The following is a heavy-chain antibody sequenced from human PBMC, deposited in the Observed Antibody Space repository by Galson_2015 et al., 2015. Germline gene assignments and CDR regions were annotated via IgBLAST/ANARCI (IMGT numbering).Heavy chain of an antibody. J-gene: IGHJ4*02. CDR3: TRAPYTDYVAEFDY. D-gene: IGHD4-17*01. Sequence: SLRLSCAAFGFTVTSNYMSWVRQAPGKGLECVSVIYSDDSAYYADSVKGRFTISRDSSKNTLYLQVSNLRAEDTAVYYCTRAPYTDYVAEFDYWGQGTLVTVSS. V-gene: IGHV3-53*01. CDR2: IYSDDSA. CDR1: GFTVTSNY.